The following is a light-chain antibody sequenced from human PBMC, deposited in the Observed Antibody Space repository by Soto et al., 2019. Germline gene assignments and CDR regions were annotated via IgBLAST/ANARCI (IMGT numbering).Light chain of an antibody. Sequence: QSVLTQPASVSGSPGQSITISCTGTSSDVGGYNFVSWFQQHPGKAPKLMMYDVNDRPSGVSDRFSGSKSGNTASLTISGLQAEDEADYYCSSYRTGSTLVFGTGTKLTVL. CDR3: SSYRTGSTLV. J-gene: IGLJ1*01. CDR1: SSDVGGYNF. CDR2: DVN. V-gene: IGLV2-14*03.